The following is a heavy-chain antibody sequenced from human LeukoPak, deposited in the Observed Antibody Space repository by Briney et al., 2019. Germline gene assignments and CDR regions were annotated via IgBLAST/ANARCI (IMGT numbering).Heavy chain of an antibody. CDR2: IYYGGST. D-gene: IGHD3-16*02. J-gene: IGHJ6*03. CDR3: ARGGGGGFIASYYYYYYYMDV. CDR1: GGSFSGYY. V-gene: IGHV4-59*01. Sequence: SETLSLTCAVYGGSFSGYYWSWIRQPPGKGLEWIGYIYYGGSTNYNPSLKSRVTISVDTSKNQFSLKLSSVTAADTAVYYCARGGGGGFIASYYYYYYYMDVWGKGTTVTISS.